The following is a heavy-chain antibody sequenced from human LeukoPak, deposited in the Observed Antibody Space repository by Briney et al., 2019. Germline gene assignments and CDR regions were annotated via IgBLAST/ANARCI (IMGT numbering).Heavy chain of an antibody. J-gene: IGHJ4*02. CDR1: GYTFTSYG. Sequence: GASVKVSCKASGYTFTSYGISWVRQAPGQGLEWMGWISAYNGNTNYAQKLQGRVTMTTDTSTSTAYMELRSLRSDDTAVYYCARAPGYCLRANECVVDYWGQGTLVTVSS. CDR2: ISAYNGNT. V-gene: IGHV1-18*01. D-gene: IGHD5-12*01. CDR3: ARAPGYCLRANECVVDY.